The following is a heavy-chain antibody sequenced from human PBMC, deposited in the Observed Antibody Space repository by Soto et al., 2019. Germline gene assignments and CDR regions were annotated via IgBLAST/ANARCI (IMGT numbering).Heavy chain of an antibody. CDR3: ARDLLGSGWWRVGAFDI. J-gene: IGHJ3*02. D-gene: IGHD6-19*01. CDR2: IYYSGST. CDR1: GGSISSGDYY. Sequence: SETLSLTCTVSGGSISSGDYYWSWIRQPPGKGLEWIGYIYYSGSTYYNPSLKSRVTISVDTSKNQFSLKLSSVTAADTAVYYCARDLLGSGWWRVGAFDIWGQGTMVTVSS. V-gene: IGHV4-30-4*01.